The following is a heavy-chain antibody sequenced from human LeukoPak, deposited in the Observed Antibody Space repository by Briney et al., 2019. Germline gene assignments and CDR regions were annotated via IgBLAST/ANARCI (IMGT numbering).Heavy chain of an antibody. D-gene: IGHD2-15*01. J-gene: IGHJ6*02. CDR1: GFTFDDYA. CDR2: ISWNSGSI. CDR3: AKEISGGDGMDV. Sequence: GRSLRLSCAASGFTFDDYAMPWVRQAPGKGLEWVSGISWNSGSIGYADSVKGRFTISRDNAKNSLYLQMNSLRAEDTALYYCAKEISGGDGMDVWGQGTTVTVSS. V-gene: IGHV3-9*01.